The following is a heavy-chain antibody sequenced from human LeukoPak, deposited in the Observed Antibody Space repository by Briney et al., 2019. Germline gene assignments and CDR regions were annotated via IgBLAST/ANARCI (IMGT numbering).Heavy chain of an antibody. V-gene: IGHV4-4*07. CDR2: IYTSGST. CDR1: GGSISSYY. J-gene: IGHJ6*02. CDR3: ARDLSYCGGDCYPNTTYYYYGMDV. Sequence: PSETLSLTCTVSGGSISSYYWSWIRQPAGKGLEWIGRIYTSGSTNYNPSLKSRVTMSVDTSKNQFSLKLSSVTAADTAVYYCARDLSYCGGDCYPNTTYYYYGMDVWGQGTTVTVSS. D-gene: IGHD2-21*02.